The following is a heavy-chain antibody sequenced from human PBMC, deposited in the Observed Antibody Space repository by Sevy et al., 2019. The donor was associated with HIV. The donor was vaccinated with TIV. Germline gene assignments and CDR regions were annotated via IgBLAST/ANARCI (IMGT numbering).Heavy chain of an antibody. V-gene: IGHV3-48*03. CDR1: GFSFSSYE. CDR3: ARDLPPSATTVAYFDC. J-gene: IGHJ4*02. D-gene: IGHD4-17*01. Sequence: GGSLRLSCAASGFSFSSYEMNWVRQAPGKGLEWVSHISNSGTTISYSDSVRGRFTISRDNARNLLYLQMNSLRAEDTAVYYCARDLPPSATTVAYFDCWGQGTLVTVSS. CDR2: ISNSGTTI.